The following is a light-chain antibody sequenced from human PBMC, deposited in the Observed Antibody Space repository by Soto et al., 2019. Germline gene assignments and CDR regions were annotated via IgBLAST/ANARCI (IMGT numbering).Light chain of an antibody. V-gene: IGKV3-11*01. CDR1: QSVSSF. CDR2: DAS. CDR3: QQRSNWPWT. J-gene: IGKJ1*01. Sequence: EIVLTQSPATLSLSPGERATLSCRASQSVSSFLVWYQQKPGQAPRLLISDASNRATGIPGRFSGSGSGTDFSLTISSLEPEDFAGYYCQQRSNWPWTFGQGTKVEIK.